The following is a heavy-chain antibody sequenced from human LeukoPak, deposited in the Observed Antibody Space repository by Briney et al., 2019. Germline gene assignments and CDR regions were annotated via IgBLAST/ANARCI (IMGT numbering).Heavy chain of an antibody. CDR3: ARDEAVAFDYNWFDP. CDR1: GFTFSSYA. D-gene: IGHD6-19*01. CDR2: ISGSGGST. J-gene: IGHJ5*02. Sequence: GGSLRLSCAASGFTFSSYAMSWVRQAPGKGLEWVSAISGSGGSTYYADSVKGRFTISRDNAKNSLYLQMNSLRAEDTAVYYCARDEAVAFDYNWFDPWGQGTLVTVSS. V-gene: IGHV3-23*01.